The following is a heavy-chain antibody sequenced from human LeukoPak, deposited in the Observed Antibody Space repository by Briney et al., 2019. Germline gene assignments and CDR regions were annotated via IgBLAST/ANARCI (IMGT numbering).Heavy chain of an antibody. Sequence: GGSLRLSCAGSGFTFSTAWMIWVRQAPGKGLEWVGRVKTKADGGTTDYAAPVKGRFTITRDDSKNTAHLQMNSLKTEDTAVYYCTTEDFWGQGTLVTVSS. D-gene: IGHD3/OR15-3a*01. J-gene: IGHJ3*01. CDR3: TTEDF. CDR2: VKTKADGGTT. CDR1: GFTFSTAW. V-gene: IGHV3-15*01.